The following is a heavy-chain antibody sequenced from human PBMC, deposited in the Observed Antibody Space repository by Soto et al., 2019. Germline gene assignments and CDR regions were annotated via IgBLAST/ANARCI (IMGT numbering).Heavy chain of an antibody. CDR3: AITGAGYYIV. Sequence: GGSLRLSCEASGFTVSSNYLSWVRQAPGKGLEWVSVIFSADNTHYADSVKGRFTISRDNSKNTVFLQMNSLRAEDTAVYYCAITGAGYYIVWGQGTPVTVSS. V-gene: IGHV3-53*01. CDR1: GFTVSSNY. CDR2: IFSADNT. J-gene: IGHJ4*02. D-gene: IGHD3-3*01.